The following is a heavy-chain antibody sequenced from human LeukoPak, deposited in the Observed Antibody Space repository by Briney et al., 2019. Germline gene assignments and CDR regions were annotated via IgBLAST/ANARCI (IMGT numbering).Heavy chain of an antibody. CDR3: ATEEDYGSGSYYTLDY. CDR2: IIPIFGTA. CDR1: GGTFSSYA. D-gene: IGHD3-10*01. V-gene: IGHV1-69*13. J-gene: IGHJ4*02. Sequence: GASVKVSCTASGGTFSSYAISWVRQAPGQGLEWMGGIIPIFGTANYAQKFQGRVTITADESTSTAYVELSSLRSEDTAVYYCATEEDYGSGSYYTLDYWGQGTLVTVSS.